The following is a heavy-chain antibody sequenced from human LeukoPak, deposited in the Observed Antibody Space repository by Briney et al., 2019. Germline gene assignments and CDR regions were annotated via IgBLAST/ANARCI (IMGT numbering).Heavy chain of an antibody. J-gene: IGHJ4*02. CDR1: GYTFTSYD. Sequence: GASVKVSCKASGYTFTSYDIHWVRQATGQGLELMGWMNPTSGKTVYAQKFQGRVSITRNTSISTAYMELSSLRSEDTAVYYCAKDDRWLQFCCWGQGTLVTVSA. V-gene: IGHV1-8*01. CDR2: MNPTSGKT. D-gene: IGHD5-24*01. CDR3: AKDDRWLQFCC.